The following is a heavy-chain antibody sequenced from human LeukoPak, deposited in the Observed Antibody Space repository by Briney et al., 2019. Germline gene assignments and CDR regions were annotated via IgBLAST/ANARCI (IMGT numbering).Heavy chain of an antibody. Sequence: KPSGTLSLTCAVPGGSISSSNWWSWVRQPPGKGLEWIGEIYHSGSTNYNPSLKSRVTISVDTSKNQFSLRLSSVTAADTAVYYCARELVGEVAFDIWGQGTMVTVSS. J-gene: IGHJ3*02. CDR2: IYHSGST. CDR1: GGSISSSNW. D-gene: IGHD6-13*01. V-gene: IGHV4-4*02. CDR3: ARELVGEVAFDI.